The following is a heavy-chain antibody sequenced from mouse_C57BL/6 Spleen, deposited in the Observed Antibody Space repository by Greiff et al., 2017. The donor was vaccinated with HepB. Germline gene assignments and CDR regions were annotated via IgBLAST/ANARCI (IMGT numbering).Heavy chain of an antibody. CDR2: ISSGGSYT. V-gene: IGHV5-6*01. CDR3: ARHGGGNPFAY. CDR1: GFTFSSYG. Sequence: EVHPVESGGDLVKPGGSLKLSCAASGFTFSSYGMSWVRQTPDKRLEWVATISSGGSYTYYPDSVKGRFTISRDNAKNTLYLQMSSLKSEDTAMYYCARHGGGNPFAYWGQGTLVTVSA. D-gene: IGHD2-1*01. J-gene: IGHJ3*01.